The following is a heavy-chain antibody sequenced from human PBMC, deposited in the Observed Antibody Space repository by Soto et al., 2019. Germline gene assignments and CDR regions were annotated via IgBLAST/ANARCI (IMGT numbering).Heavy chain of an antibody. CDR2: ISYDGSNK. J-gene: IGHJ6*03. D-gene: IGHD3-10*01. CDR3: ARDPQITMAYMDV. CDR1: GFTFSSYA. V-gene: IGHV3-30-3*01. Sequence: GGSLRLSCAASGFTFSSYAMHWVRQAPGKGLEWVAVISYDGSNKYYADSVKGRFTISRDNSKNTLYLQMNSLRAEDTAVYYCARDPQITMAYMDVWGKGTTVTVSS.